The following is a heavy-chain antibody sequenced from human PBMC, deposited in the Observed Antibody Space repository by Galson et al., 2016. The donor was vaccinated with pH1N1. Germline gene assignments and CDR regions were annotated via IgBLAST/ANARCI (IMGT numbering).Heavy chain of an antibody. CDR2: IIPIFRTT. J-gene: IGHJ6*02. CDR1: GGTFNKYA. D-gene: IGHD1-26*01. Sequence: SVKVSCKASGGTFNKYAISWIRQAPGQGLEWMGGIIPIFRTTKYAQRFQGRVTITADEFTSVAYMELSSLRSEDTAVYYCARGDGSTSYNHYGVDVWGQGTTVTVSS. V-gene: IGHV1-69*13. CDR3: ARGDGSTSYNHYGVDV.